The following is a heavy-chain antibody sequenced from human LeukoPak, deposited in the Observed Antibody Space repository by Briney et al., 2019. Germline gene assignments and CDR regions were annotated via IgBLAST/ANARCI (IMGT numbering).Heavy chain of an antibody. CDR2: IYYSGST. V-gene: IGHV4-59*13. CDR1: VGLISSYY. Sequence: SETLSLICSVSVGLISSYYWSCIRHPPGRGLEWLGYIYYSGSTNYNPSLKSRVTISVDTSKNQFSLKLSSVTAADTAVYYCARTRRNYGSGSSHFDYWGQGTLVTVSS. D-gene: IGHD3-10*01. CDR3: ARTRRNYGSGSSHFDY. J-gene: IGHJ4*02.